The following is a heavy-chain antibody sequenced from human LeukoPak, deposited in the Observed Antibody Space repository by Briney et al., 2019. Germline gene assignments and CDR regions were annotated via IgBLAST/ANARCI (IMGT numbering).Heavy chain of an antibody. Sequence: WASVKVSCKASGYTFTSYGISWVRQAPGQGLEWMGWISAYNGNTNYAQKLRGRVTMTTDTSTSTAYMELRSLRSDDTAVYYCARVFRLSGVFSLKKYYFDYWGQGTLVTVSS. CDR1: GYTFTSYG. CDR3: ARVFRLSGVFSLKKYYFDY. V-gene: IGHV1-18*01. J-gene: IGHJ4*02. D-gene: IGHD2-8*01. CDR2: ISAYNGNT.